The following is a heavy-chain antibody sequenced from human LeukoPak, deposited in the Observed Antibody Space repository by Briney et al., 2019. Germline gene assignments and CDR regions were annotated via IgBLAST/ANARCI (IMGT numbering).Heavy chain of an antibody. V-gene: IGHV3-53*01. CDR2: IYSGGST. Sequence: PGGSVRLSCSASGFTVSSNYMIWLRQAPGKGLEWFSVIYSGGSTYYADSVKGRFTISRDNSKNTLYLQMNSLRAEDTAVYYCARAEGRYCSSTSCSPFDYWGQGTLVTVSS. CDR1: GFTVSSNY. J-gene: IGHJ4*02. D-gene: IGHD2-2*01. CDR3: ARAEGRYCSSTSCSPFDY.